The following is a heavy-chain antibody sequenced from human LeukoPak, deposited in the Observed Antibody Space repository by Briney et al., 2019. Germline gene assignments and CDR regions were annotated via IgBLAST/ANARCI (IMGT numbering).Heavy chain of an antibody. D-gene: IGHD3-22*01. J-gene: IGHJ4*02. CDR3: ASDYYDSSEWDY. CDR2: ISSSGSTI. Sequence: GGSLRLSCAASGFTFSDYYMSWIRQAPGKGLEWVSYISSSGSTIYYADSVKGRFTISRDNAKNSLYLQMNSLRAEDTAVYYCASDYYDSSEWDYWGQGTLVTVSS. CDR1: GFTFSDYY. V-gene: IGHV3-11*04.